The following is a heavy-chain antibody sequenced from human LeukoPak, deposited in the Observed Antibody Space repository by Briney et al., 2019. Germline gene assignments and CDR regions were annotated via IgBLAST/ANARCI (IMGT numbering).Heavy chain of an antibody. D-gene: IGHD3-10*02. CDR3: ARSTGSTMFIDY. Sequence: PSETLSLTCTVSGGSISPYYWSWIRQPPGKGLEWLGYIYYSVNTDYNPSLKSRVAISVDTSKNQFSLKLSSVTAADTAVYYCARSTGSTMFIDYWGQGTLVTVSS. CDR2: IYYSVNT. CDR1: GGSISPYY. J-gene: IGHJ4*02. V-gene: IGHV4-59*01.